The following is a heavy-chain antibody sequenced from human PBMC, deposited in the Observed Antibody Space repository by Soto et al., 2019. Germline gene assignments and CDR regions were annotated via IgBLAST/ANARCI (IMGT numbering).Heavy chain of an antibody. Sequence: GGSLRLSCAASGFTFSSYSMNWVRQAPGKGLEWVSSISSSSSYIYYADSVKGRFTISRDNAKNSLYLQMNSLRAEDTAVYYCARDPSSGYRLNWFDPWGQGTLVTVSS. CDR1: GFTFSSYS. J-gene: IGHJ5*02. V-gene: IGHV3-21*01. D-gene: IGHD3-22*01. CDR3: ARDPSSGYRLNWFDP. CDR2: ISSSSSYI.